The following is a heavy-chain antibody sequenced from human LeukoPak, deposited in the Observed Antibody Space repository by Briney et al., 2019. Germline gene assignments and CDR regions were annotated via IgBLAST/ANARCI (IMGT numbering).Heavy chain of an antibody. Sequence: SETLSLTCTVSGGSVSSSSYYWGWIRQPPGKGLEWIGSIYYSGNTYYKASLKSRVTISVHTSKNQFSLKLGSVTAADTAVYYCARLHDYGDNIRDYWGQGTLVTVSS. V-gene: IGHV4-39*07. CDR3: ARLHDYGDNIRDY. CDR2: IYYSGNT. D-gene: IGHD4-17*01. CDR1: GGSVSSSSYY. J-gene: IGHJ4*02.